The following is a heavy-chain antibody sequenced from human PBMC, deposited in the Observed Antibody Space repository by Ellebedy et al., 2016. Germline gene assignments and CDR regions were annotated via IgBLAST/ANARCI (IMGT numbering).Heavy chain of an antibody. Sequence: GESLKISXAASGFTVSSNYMSWVRQAPGKGLEWCSVIYSGGSTYYADSVKGRITISIENSKNTLYRQMKSLRAEDTAVYYCAREFVVVPAATSYYYYGMDVWGQGTTVTVSS. CDR2: IYSGGST. J-gene: IGHJ6*02. CDR1: GFTVSSNY. CDR3: AREFVVVPAATSYYYYGMDV. V-gene: IGHV3-53*01. D-gene: IGHD2-2*01.